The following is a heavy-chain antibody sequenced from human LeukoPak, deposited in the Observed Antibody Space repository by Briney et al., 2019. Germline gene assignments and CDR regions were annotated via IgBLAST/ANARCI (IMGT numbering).Heavy chain of an antibody. CDR2: IYHSGST. D-gene: IGHD5-18*01. CDR3: ARRIQLWLQVEDY. Sequence: PETLSLTCAVSGYSISSGYYWGWIRQPPGKGLEWIGSIYHSGSTYYNPSLKSRVTISVDTSKNQFSLKLSSVTAADTAVYYCARRIQLWLQVEDYWGQGTLVTVSS. CDR1: GYSISSGYY. V-gene: IGHV4-38-2*01. J-gene: IGHJ4*02.